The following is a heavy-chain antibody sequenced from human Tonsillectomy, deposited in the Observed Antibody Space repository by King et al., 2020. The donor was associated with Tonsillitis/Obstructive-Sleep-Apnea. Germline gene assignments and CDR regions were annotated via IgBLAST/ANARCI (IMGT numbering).Heavy chain of an antibody. J-gene: IGHJ5*02. CDR3: ARDPSCSSTSCYAGNWFDP. CDR1: GFTFSSYA. D-gene: IGHD2-2*01. CDR2: ISYDGSNK. Sequence: VQLVESGGGVVQPGRSLRLSCAASGFTFSSYAMHWVRQAPGKGLEWVAVISYDGSNKYYADSVKGRFTISRDNSKNTLYLQMNSLRAEDTAVYYCARDPSCSSTSCYAGNWFDPWGQGTLVTVSS. V-gene: IGHV3-30*01.